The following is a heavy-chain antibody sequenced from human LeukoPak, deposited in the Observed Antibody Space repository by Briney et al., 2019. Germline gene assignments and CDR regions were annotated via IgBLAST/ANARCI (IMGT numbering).Heavy chain of an antibody. CDR1: GFTFSSYS. Sequence: PGGSLRLSFAASGFTFSSYSMNWVRQAPGKGLEWVSSISSSSSYIYYADSVKGRFTISRDNAKNSLYLQMNSLRAEDTAVYYCARDGELAAAGTPGYFDYWGQGTLVTVSS. CDR3: ARDGELAAAGTPGYFDY. V-gene: IGHV3-21*01. D-gene: IGHD6-13*01. J-gene: IGHJ4*02. CDR2: ISSSSSYI.